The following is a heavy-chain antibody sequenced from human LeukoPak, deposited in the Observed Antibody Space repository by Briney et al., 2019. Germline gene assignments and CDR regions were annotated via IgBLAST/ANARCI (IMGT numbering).Heavy chain of an antibody. CDR2: IYYSGST. CDR3: ARVPTYHYYDSSGYYYFDY. CDR1: GGSFSGYY. J-gene: IGHJ4*02. Sequence: PSETLPLTCAVYGGSFSGYYWSWIRQHPGKGLEWIGYIYYSGSTYYNPSLKSRVTISVDTSKNQFSLKLSSVTAADTAVYYCARVPTYHYYDSSGYYYFDYWGQGTLVTVSS. D-gene: IGHD3-22*01. V-gene: IGHV4-31*11.